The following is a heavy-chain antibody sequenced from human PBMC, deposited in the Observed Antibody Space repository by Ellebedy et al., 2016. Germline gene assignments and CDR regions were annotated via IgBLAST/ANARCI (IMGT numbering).Heavy chain of an antibody. CDR1: DFRVTSND. CDR2: MYACGSE. Sequence: GGSLRLSXAASDFRVTSNDMSWVRQAPGRGLELVSLMYACGSEYYADSVKGRFAITRDTSMNRLYLHMSVLEGGDTALYYCVTRLNGAFDFWGQGTMVSVSS. V-gene: IGHV3-53*01. CDR3: VTRLNGAFDF. J-gene: IGHJ3*01.